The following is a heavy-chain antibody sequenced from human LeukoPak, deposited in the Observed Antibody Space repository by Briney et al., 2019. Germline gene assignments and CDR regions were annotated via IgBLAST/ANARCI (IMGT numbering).Heavy chain of an antibody. D-gene: IGHD1-26*01. Sequence: GGSLTLSCAASGFTFSDYAMNWVRPAPGKGLEWVSGISGSGIATHYAESVKGRFTISRDNSKNTLYLQMNRLRAEDTAVYYCAKGPSGSYQGYFDYWGQGILVIVSA. CDR1: GFTFSDYA. V-gene: IGHV3-23*01. CDR3: AKGPSGSYQGYFDY. CDR2: ISGSGIAT. J-gene: IGHJ4*02.